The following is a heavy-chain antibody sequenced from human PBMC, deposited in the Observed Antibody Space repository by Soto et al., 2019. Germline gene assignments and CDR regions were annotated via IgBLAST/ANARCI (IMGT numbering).Heavy chain of an antibody. CDR2: ISYDGSNK. J-gene: IGHJ6*02. CDR3: ARVRERGYSATRVLSYYYGMDV. V-gene: IGHV3-30-3*01. Sequence: GGSLRLSCAASGFTFSSYAMHWVRQAPGKGLEWVAVISYDGSNKYYADSVKGRFTISRDNSKNTLYLQMNSLRAEDTAVYYCARVRERGYSATRVLSYYYGMDVWGQGTKVTVSS. CDR1: GFTFSSYA. D-gene: IGHD5-12*01.